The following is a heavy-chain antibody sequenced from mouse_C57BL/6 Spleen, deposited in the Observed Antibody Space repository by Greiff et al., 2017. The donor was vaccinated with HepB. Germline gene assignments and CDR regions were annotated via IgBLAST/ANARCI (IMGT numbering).Heavy chain of an antibody. CDR2: IDPSDSYT. J-gene: IGHJ4*01. D-gene: IGHD1-1*01. CDR3: ARGITTVVARDYAMDY. Sequence: VQLQQPGAELVMPGASVKLSCKASGYTFTSYWMDWVKQRPGQGLEWIGEIDPSDSYTNYNQKFKGKSTLTVDKSSSTAYMQLSSLTSEDSAVYYCARGITTVVARDYAMDYWGQGTSVTVSS. CDR1: GYTFTSYW. V-gene: IGHV1-69*01.